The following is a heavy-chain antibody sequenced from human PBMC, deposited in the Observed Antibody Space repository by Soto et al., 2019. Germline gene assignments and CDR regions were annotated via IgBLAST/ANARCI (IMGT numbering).Heavy chain of an antibody. CDR2: INPSGGNT. V-gene: IGHV1-46*01. CDR3: ARDLYDFCCPTLYYYYYGMDV. D-gene: IGHD3-3*01. Sequence: GASVKVSCKASGYTFTSYYMHWVRQAPGQGLEWMGIINPSGGNTNYAQKLQGRVTMTTDTSTSTAYMELRSLRSDDTAVYYCARDLYDFCCPTLYYYYYGMDVWGQGTTVTVSS. J-gene: IGHJ6*02. CDR1: GYTFTSYY.